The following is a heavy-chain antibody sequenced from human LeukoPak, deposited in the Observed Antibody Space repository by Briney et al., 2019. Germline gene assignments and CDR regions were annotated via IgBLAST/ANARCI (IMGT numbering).Heavy chain of an antibody. Sequence: PSETLSLTCTVSGGSISSYYWGWIRQPPGKGLEWIGSIYYSGNTYYNASLKSQVSISIDTSKNQFSLRLTSVTAADTAVYYCARQTGSGLFILPGGQGTLVTVSS. V-gene: IGHV4-39*01. J-gene: IGHJ4*02. CDR2: IYYSGNT. CDR1: GGSISSYY. CDR3: ARQTGSGLFILP. D-gene: IGHD3/OR15-3a*01.